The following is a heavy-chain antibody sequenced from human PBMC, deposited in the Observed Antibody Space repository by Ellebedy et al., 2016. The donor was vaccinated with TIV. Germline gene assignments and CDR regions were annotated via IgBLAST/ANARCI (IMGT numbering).Heavy chain of an antibody. CDR2: IYHSGST. V-gene: IGHV4-38-2*02. Sequence: SETLSLTCTVSAYSISSGYYWGWIRQPPGKGLEWIGSIYHSGSTYYNPSLKSRVTISVDTSKNQFSLKLSSVTAADTAVYYCARGGWGVVVTAITDYWGQGTLVTVSS. CDR3: ARGGWGVVVTAITDY. J-gene: IGHJ4*02. CDR1: AYSISSGYY. D-gene: IGHD2-21*02.